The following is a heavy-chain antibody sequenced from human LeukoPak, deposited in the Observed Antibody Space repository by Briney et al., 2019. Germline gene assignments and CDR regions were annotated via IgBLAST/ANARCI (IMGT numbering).Heavy chain of an antibody. CDR3: AREFSSSWGGAFDI. V-gene: IGHV4-34*01. J-gene: IGHJ3*02. CDR2: INHSGST. D-gene: IGHD6-13*01. CDR1: GGSFSGYY. Sequence: SETLSLTCAVYGGSFSGYYWSWIRQPPGKGLEWIGEINHSGSTNYNPSLKSRVTISVDTSENQFSLKLSSVTAADTAVYYCAREFSSSWGGAFDIWGQGTMVTVSS.